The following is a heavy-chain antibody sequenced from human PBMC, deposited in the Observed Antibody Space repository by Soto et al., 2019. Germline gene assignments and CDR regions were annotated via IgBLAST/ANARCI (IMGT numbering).Heavy chain of an antibody. D-gene: IGHD5-18*01. V-gene: IGHV1-69*01. CDR1: GDTFGNQA. Sequence: QVQLVQSGAEVKKPGSSVRVSCKASGDTFGNQAISWVRQAPGQGLEWLGGIIPVLGVGDNAQNFQGRVTITADASTSTAYLELSILRSEDTALYYCAREAGYTYGYGFDYWGQGTLVNVSS. CDR3: AREAGYTYGYGFDY. J-gene: IGHJ4*02. CDR2: IIPVLGVG.